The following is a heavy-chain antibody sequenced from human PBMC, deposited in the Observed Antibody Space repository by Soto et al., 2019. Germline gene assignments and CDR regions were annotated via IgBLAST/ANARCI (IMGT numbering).Heavy chain of an antibody. V-gene: IGHV1-18*01. J-gene: IGHJ4*02. Sequence: VKVSCKASGYTFTSYGISWVRQAPGQGLEWMGWISAYNGNTNYAQKLQGRVTMTTDTSTSTAYMELRSLRSDDTAVYYCARSSWRYCSSTSCLPFDYWGQGTLVTVSS. CDR1: GYTFTSYG. D-gene: IGHD2-2*01. CDR2: ISAYNGNT. CDR3: ARSSWRYCSSTSCLPFDY.